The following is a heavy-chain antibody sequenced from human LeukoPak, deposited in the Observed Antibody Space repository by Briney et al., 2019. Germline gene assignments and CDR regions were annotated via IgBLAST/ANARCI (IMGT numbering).Heavy chain of an antibody. CDR1: GYTFTGYY. J-gene: IGHJ4*02. CDR3: ARRDYDSSGYTFDY. V-gene: IGHV1-2*02. D-gene: IGHD3-22*01. CDR2: INPNSGGT. Sequence: ASVKVSCKASGYTFTGYYMHWVRQAPGQGLEWMGWINPNSGGTNYAQKFQGRVTMTRDTSISTAYMELSRLRSDDTAVYYCARRDYDSSGYTFDYWGQETLVTVSS.